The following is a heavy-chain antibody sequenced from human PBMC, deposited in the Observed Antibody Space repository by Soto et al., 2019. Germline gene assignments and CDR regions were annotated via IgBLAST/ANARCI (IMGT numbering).Heavy chain of an antibody. CDR2: IYYSGST. V-gene: IGHV4-59*08. CDR3: PSNSYGSGSTFYAM. J-gene: IGHJ4*02. Sequence: QVQLQESGPGLVKPSETLSLTCTVSGGSISSYYWSWIRQPPGKGLEWIGYIYYSGSTNYNPSLKSRRTLTIHTANNQCSLKMIGITAKVRAVCYCPSNSYGSGSTFYAMWGQGTPVIV. CDR1: GGSISSYY. D-gene: IGHD3-10*01.